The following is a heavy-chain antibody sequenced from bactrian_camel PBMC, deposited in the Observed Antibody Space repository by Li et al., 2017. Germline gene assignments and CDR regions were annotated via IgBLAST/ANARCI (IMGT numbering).Heavy chain of an antibody. CDR3: NTVRRLREYGSCIFNY. CDR1: GFSFSGYW. D-gene: IGHD6*01. J-gene: IGHJ4*01. Sequence: HVQLVESGGGLVQPGGSLRVSCSASGFSFSGYWMYWVRQAPGKGLEWVSYINTSGGSTYYAGSVRGRFTISRDNAKNTLYLQMNSLKPEDTAMYYCNTVRRLREYGSCIFNYWGQGTQVTVS. CDR2: INTSGGST. V-gene: IGHV3S1*01.